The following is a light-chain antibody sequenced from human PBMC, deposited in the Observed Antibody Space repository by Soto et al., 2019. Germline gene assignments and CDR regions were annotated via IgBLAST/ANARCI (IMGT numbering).Light chain of an antibody. V-gene: IGKV1-5*01. J-gene: IGKJ1*01. CDR3: QQYNSYSWT. CDR1: QSIGNW. Sequence: DIPMTQSPSTLSASVGDRVTITCRASQSIGNWLAWYHQKPGKAPKLLIYDASSLQSGVPSRFSGSGSGTEFTLTISSLQPDDFATYYCQQYNSYSWTFGQGTKVEIK. CDR2: DAS.